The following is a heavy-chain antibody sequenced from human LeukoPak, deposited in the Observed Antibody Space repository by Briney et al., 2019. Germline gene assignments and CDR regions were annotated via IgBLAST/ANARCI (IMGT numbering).Heavy chain of an antibody. V-gene: IGHV3-30*04. CDR3: ARAVYRSGGYYFDY. J-gene: IGHJ4*02. CDR1: GFTFSSYA. CDR2: ISYDGSDK. Sequence: GGSLRLSCAASGFTFSSYAMQWVRQAPGKGLEWVAVISYDGSDKNYADSVKGRFTISRDNSMDTLYLQMNSLRAGDTAVYYCARAVYRSGGYYFDYWGQGILVTVSS. D-gene: IGHD6-19*01.